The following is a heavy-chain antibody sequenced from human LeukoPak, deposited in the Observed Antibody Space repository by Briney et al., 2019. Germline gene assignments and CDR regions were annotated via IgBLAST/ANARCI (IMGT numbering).Heavy chain of an antibody. J-gene: IGHJ4*02. CDR1: GYTFTSYY. D-gene: IGHD5-18*01. CDR2: INPSGGST. CDR3: ARDLRPANRGYSYGKE. Sequence: ASVKVSCKASGYTFTSYYMHWVRQAPGQGLEWMGIINPSGGSTSYAQKFQGRVTMTRDMSISTAYMELSRLRSDDTAVYYCARDLRPANRGYSYGKEWGQGTLVTVSS. V-gene: IGHV1-46*01.